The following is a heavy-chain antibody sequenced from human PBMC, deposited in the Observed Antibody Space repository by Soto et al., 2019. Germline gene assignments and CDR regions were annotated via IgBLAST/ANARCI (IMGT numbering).Heavy chain of an antibody. CDR1: GFTLSGFD. CDR3: TRRYCSGGGCYSDFDY. D-gene: IGHD2-15*01. V-gene: IGHV3-73*01. Sequence: GGSLRLSCAASGFTLSGFDIHWVRQASGEGLEWVGRIKTKVESYATELAASVKGRFTLSRDDPKNTAYLEMNSLKTEDTAVYYCTRRYCSGGGCYSDFDYWGQGALVTVAS. CDR2: IKTKVESYAT. J-gene: IGHJ4*02.